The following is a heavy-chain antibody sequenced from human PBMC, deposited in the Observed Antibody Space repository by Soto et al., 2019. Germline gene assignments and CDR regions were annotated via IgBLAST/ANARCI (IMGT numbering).Heavy chain of an antibody. CDR3: ARDQDMVVVVAATPSWFDP. CDR2: IIPILGIA. Sequence: ASVKVSCKASGGTFSSYTISWVRQAPGQGLEWMGRIIPILGIANYAQKFQGRVTITADKSTSTAYMELSSLRSVDTAVYYCARDQDMVVVVAATPSWFDPWGQGTLVTVSS. V-gene: IGHV1-69*04. D-gene: IGHD2-15*01. CDR1: GGTFSSYT. J-gene: IGHJ5*02.